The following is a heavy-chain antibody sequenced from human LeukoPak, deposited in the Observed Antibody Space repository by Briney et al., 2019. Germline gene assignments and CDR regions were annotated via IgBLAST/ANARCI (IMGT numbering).Heavy chain of an antibody. J-gene: IGHJ4*02. Sequence: GGSLRLSCAASGFTFSSYGMHWVRQAPGKGLEWVAVIWYDGSNKYYADSVKSRFTISRDNSKNTLYLQMNSLRAEDTAVYYCARDLGGVVVVAATLDYWGQGTLVTVSS. D-gene: IGHD2-15*01. V-gene: IGHV3-33*01. CDR1: GFTFSSYG. CDR3: ARDLGGVVVVAATLDY. CDR2: IWYDGSNK.